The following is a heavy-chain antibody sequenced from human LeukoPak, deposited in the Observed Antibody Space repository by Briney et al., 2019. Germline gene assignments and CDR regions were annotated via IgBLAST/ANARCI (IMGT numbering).Heavy chain of an antibody. CDR3: ARFDSSGWYGDAFDI. V-gene: IGHV3-23*01. CDR2: ISGSGGST. Sequence: QPGGSLRLSCAASGFTFSSYAMSWVRQAPGKGLEWVSAISGSGGSTYYADSVKGRFTISRDNSKNTLYLQMNSLRAEDRAVYYCARFDSSGWYGDAFDIWGQGTMVTVSS. D-gene: IGHD6-19*01. J-gene: IGHJ3*02. CDR1: GFTFSSYA.